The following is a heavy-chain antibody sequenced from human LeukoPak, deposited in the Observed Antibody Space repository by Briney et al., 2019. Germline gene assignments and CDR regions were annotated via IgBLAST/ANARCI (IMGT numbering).Heavy chain of an antibody. D-gene: IGHD6-19*01. CDR2: INSDGSDT. J-gene: IGHJ4*02. V-gene: IGHV3-74*01. CDR3: ASCVAVTGLPDY. CDR1: GFTFSSYA. Sequence: GGSLRLSCAASGFTFSSYAMSWVRQAPGKGLVWVSGINSDGSDTSYADSVQGRFTISRDNAKNTLYLQMDSLRAEDTAVYYCASCVAVTGLPDYWGQGTLVTVSS.